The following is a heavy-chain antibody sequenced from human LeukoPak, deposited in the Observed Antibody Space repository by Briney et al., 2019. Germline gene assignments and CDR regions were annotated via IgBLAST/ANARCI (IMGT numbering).Heavy chain of an antibody. Sequence: PSETLSLTCAVYGGSFSGYYWSWIRQPPGKGLEWIGEINHSGSTNYNPSLKGRVTISVDTSKNQFSLKLSSVTAADTAVYYCATQRTDRPFDYWGQGTLVTVSS. V-gene: IGHV4-34*01. J-gene: IGHJ4*02. CDR2: INHSGST. CDR1: GGSFSGYY. CDR3: ATQRTDRPFDY.